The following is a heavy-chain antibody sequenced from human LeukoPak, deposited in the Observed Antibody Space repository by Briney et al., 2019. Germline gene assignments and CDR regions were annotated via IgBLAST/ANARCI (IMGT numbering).Heavy chain of an antibody. CDR1: EFSVGSNY. V-gene: IGHV3-66*01. J-gene: IGHJ4*02. D-gene: IGHD2-15*01. Sequence: GGSLRLSCAASEFSVGSNYMTWVRQAPGKRLEWVSLIYSGGSTYYADSVKGRFTISRDNSKNTLYLQMNSLRAEDTAVYYCARSGLNRFDYWGQGTLVTVSS. CDR3: ARSGLNRFDY. CDR2: IYSGGST.